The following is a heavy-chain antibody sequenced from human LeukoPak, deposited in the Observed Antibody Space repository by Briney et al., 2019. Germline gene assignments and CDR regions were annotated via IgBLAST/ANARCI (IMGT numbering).Heavy chain of an antibody. CDR1: GGSISPYY. CDR3: ARERTTPTCTES. V-gene: IGHV4-59*01. J-gene: IGHJ4*02. Sequence: SETLSLTCSVSGGSISPYYWSWIRQPPGKGLEWIGYISHTGSPDYNPYSPSLRSRVTMSVDTSKNQFSLKLTSVTAADTAVYYCARERTTPTCTESWGQGTLVIVSS. D-gene: IGHD1-7*01. CDR2: ISHTGSP.